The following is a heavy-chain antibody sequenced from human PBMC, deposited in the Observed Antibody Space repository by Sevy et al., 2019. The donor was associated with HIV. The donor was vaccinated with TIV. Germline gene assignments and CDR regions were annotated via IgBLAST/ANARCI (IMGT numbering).Heavy chain of an antibody. V-gene: IGHV3-30*18. CDR3: AKDKGAYYYDSSGYYTPLYFDY. Sequence: GGSLRLSCAASGFTFSSYGMHWVRQAPGKGLEWVAVISYDGSNKYYADSVKGRFTISRDNSKNTPYLQINSLRAEDTAVYYCAKDKGAYYYDSSGYYTPLYFDYWGQGTLVTVSS. D-gene: IGHD3-22*01. CDR2: ISYDGSNK. CDR1: GFTFSSYG. J-gene: IGHJ4*02.